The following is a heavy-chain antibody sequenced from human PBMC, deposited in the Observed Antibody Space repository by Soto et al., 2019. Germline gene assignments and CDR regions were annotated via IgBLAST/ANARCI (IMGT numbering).Heavy chain of an antibody. V-gene: IGHV3-33*01. CDR1: GFSVSTHV. J-gene: IGHJ4*02. CDR3: ARVPRYDTWYFDY. D-gene: IGHD3-22*01. Sequence: QVQLVESGGGVVQPGRSLRLSCTASGFSVSTHVIHWVRQAPGKGLEWVAVLWYDGSREYYAESVKGRFTISRDNSKNTMYLQMNSLRAEDTAVYYCARVPRYDTWYFDYWGLGSLATVSS. CDR2: LWYDGSRE.